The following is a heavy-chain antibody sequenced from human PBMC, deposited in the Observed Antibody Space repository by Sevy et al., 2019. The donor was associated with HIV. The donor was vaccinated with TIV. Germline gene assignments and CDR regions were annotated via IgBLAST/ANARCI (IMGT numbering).Heavy chain of an antibody. CDR3: ARNIGNSWHSEDAFDI. CDR2: IIPIFGTA. D-gene: IGHD5-18*01. J-gene: IGHJ3*02. CDR1: GGSFSSYA. V-gene: IGHV1-69*13. Sequence: KAGASVKVSCKASGGSFSSYAISWVRQAPGQGLEWMGGIIPIFGTANYAQKFQGRVTITADESTSTAYMELSSLRSEDTAVYYCARNIGNSWHSEDAFDIWGQGTMVTVSS.